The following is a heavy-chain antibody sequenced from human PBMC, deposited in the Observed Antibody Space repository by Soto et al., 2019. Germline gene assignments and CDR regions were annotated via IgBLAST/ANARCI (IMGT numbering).Heavy chain of an antibody. J-gene: IGHJ5*02. D-gene: IGHD4-17*01. CDR1: GCSLTSGGSC. Sequence: QVQLQESAPGLVKPSGPLSLTCIVSGCSLTSGGSCWSWIGQHPGKGLEWIGYIYFNGNIYYNPSLRSRVTVSVDTSKTRFSLKLRSVTAADTAGYFCAHYDYGDEGFRRWFDPWGQGIRVTVSS. CDR3: AHYDYGDEGFRRWFDP. CDR2: IYFNGNI. V-gene: IGHV4-31*03.